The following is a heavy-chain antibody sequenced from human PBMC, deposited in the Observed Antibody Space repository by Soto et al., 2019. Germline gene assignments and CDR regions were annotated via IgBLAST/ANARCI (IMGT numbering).Heavy chain of an antibody. CDR1: GFTFSSYS. J-gene: IGHJ6*02. CDR3: ARDGYSSSWYYNRDYYYGMDV. D-gene: IGHD6-13*01. V-gene: IGHV3-21*01. Sequence: PGGSLRLSCAASGFTFSSYSMNWVRQAPGKGLEWVSSISSSSSYIYYADSVKGRFTISRDNAKNSLYLQMNSLRAEDTAAYYCARDGYSSSWYYNRDYYYGMDVWGQGTTVTVSS. CDR2: ISSSSSYI.